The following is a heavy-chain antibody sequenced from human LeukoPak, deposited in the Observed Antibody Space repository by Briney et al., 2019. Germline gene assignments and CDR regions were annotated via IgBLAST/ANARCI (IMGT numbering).Heavy chain of an antibody. V-gene: IGHV3-21*06. CDR2: ISSSSRYI. J-gene: IGHJ3*02. Sequence: GGSLRLSCTVSGSTFSSYSMNWVRKAQGRGRKGFSPISSSSRYIYYADSVKGRFTISRDNGKNSLYLQMNNLRAEDTAVYYCARAQKGNMILRAFDIWGQGTMVTVSS. CDR3: ARAQKGNMILRAFDI. CDR1: GSTFSSYS. D-gene: IGHD2/OR15-2a*01.